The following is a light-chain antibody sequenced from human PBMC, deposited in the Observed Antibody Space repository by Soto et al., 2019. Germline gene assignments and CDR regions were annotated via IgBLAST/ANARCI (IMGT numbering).Light chain of an antibody. CDR1: SSDVGGYDY. CDR2: DVS. J-gene: IGLJ2*01. V-gene: IGLV2-14*01. CDR3: SSYTSSSNVV. Sequence: QSALTQPASVSGSPGQSITISCTGTSSDVGGYDYVSWYQQHPGKAPKVMIYDVSNRPSGVSNRFSGSKSGNTASLTISGLQAEDEADYYCSSYTSSSNVVFGGGTKVTVL.